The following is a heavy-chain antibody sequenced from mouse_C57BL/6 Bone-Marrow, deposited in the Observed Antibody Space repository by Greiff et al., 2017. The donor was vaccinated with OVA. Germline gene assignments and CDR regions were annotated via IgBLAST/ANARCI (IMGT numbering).Heavy chain of an antibody. CDR2: IDPSDSYT. CDR3: ARGRNLGAPMDY. CDR1: GYTFTSYW. Sequence: VQLQQPGAELVMPGASVKLSCKASGYTFTSYWMHWVKQRPGQGLEWIGEIDPSDSYTNYNQKFKGKSTLTVDKSSSTAYMQLSSLTSEDSAVDYCARGRNLGAPMDYWGQGTSVTVSS. J-gene: IGHJ4*01. V-gene: IGHV1-69*01.